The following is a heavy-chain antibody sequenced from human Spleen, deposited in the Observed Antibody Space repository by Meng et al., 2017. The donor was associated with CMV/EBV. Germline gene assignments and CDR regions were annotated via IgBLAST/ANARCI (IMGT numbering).Heavy chain of an antibody. Sequence: SGYTFTSYGISWVRQAPGQGLEWMGWISGFNDNTDYAQRFQGRVTMTTARSTSTAYMELRGLTSDDTAVYYCASGPLMVRGVANYFDYWGQGTLVTVSS. CDR1: GYTFTSYG. CDR2: ISGFNDNT. J-gene: IGHJ4*02. D-gene: IGHD3-10*01. CDR3: ASGPLMVRGVANYFDY. V-gene: IGHV1-18*01.